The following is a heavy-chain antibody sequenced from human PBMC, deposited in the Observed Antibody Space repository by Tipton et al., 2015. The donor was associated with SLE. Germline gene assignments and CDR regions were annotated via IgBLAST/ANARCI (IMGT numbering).Heavy chain of an antibody. J-gene: IGHJ5*01. V-gene: IGHV4-39*07. D-gene: IGHD2-2*01. CDR1: GGSISSRSYY. CDR3: ARHRILPDCISGNCYLGPLDS. CDR2: MAYSGST. Sequence: TLSLTCTVSGGSISSRSYYWGWIRQPPGKGLEWVGSMAYSGSTYYNPSLKSRVTISVDTSKNQFSLGLSSVTAADTAIYYCARHRILPDCISGNCYLGPLDSWGQGTLVTVSS.